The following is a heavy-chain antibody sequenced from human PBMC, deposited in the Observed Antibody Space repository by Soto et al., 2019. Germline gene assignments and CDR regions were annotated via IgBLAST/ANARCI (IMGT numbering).Heavy chain of an antibody. Sequence: PSETLSLTCTVSDGSISSSYYYWGWIRQPPGKGLEWIGSIYYSGSAYYNPSLKSRVTISVDTSKNQFSVKLTSVVAADTAVYYCAEGLHCGGDCPISEYFHHWGQGTLVTVSS. CDR1: DGSISSSYYY. J-gene: IGHJ1*01. CDR2: IYYSGSA. CDR3: AEGLHCGGDCPISEYFHH. V-gene: IGHV4-39*01. D-gene: IGHD2-21*02.